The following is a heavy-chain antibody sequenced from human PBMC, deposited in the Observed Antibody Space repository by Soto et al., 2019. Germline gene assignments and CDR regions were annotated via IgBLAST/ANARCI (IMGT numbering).Heavy chain of an antibody. CDR2: IIPIFGTA. D-gene: IGHD6-6*01. CDR1: GGTFSSYA. V-gene: IGHV1-69*13. J-gene: IGHJ6*02. CDR3: ARNPSSIAAPRYYYGMDV. Sequence: SVKVSCKASGGTFSSYAISWVRQAPGQGLEWMGGIIPIFGTANYAQKFQGRVTITADESTSTAYMELSSLRSEDTAVYYCARNPSSIAAPRYYYGMDVWGQGTTVTVSS.